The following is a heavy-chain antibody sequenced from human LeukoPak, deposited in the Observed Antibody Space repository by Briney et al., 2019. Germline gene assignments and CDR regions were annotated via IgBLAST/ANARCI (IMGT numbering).Heavy chain of an antibody. V-gene: IGHV4-61*02. Sequence: SETLSLTCTFSGGSISSGMYYWSWIRQPAGKGLEWLGRIYTSGSTNYNPTLKSRVTISVYTSKSQFSLKLSSVTAADTAVYYCARAVRYFDWTAYYYYYMDVWGKGTTVTISS. J-gene: IGHJ6*03. CDR1: GGSISSGMYY. CDR3: ARAVRYFDWTAYYYYYMDV. D-gene: IGHD3-9*01. CDR2: IYTSGST.